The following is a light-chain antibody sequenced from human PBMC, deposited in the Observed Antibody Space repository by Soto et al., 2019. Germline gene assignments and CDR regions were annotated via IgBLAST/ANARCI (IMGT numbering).Light chain of an antibody. CDR2: GNS. CDR1: SSNIGAGYD. J-gene: IGLJ3*02. Sequence: QSVLTQPPSVSGAPGQRVSISCSGNSSNIGAGYDVHWYQQLPGTAPKLLIYGNSNRPSGVPDRVSGSKSDTSASLAITGLQTEDEADYYCQSYDSSLSGVVFGGGIKVTVL. V-gene: IGLV1-40*01. CDR3: QSYDSSLSGVV.